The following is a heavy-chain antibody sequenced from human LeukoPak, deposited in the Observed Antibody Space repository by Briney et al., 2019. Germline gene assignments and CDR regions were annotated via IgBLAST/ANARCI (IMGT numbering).Heavy chain of an antibody. CDR3: AKDREQQPAGHWGPYFDY. V-gene: IGHV3-23*01. Sequence: GGSLRLSCAASGFTFSSYAMSWVRQAPGKGLEWVSAISGSGGSTYYADSVKGRFTISRDNSKNTLYLQMNSLRAEDTAVYYCAKDREQQPAGHWGPYFDYWGQGTLVTVSS. CDR2: ISGSGGST. CDR1: GFTFSSYA. J-gene: IGHJ4*02. D-gene: IGHD6-13*01.